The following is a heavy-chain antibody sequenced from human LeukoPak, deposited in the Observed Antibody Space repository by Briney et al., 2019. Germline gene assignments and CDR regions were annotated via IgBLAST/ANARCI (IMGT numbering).Heavy chain of an antibody. CDR3: ARWDGYSSSPDY. CDR1: GYTFTGFY. J-gene: IGHJ4*02. D-gene: IGHD6-13*01. CDR2: INPNSADT. Sequence: ASVKVSCKASGYTFTGFYMHWGRQAPGQGLEWMGWINPNSADTDYAQKFLGRVTMTRDMSISTIYMELTRLRSDDTALYYCARWDGYSSSPDYWGQGTLVTVSS. V-gene: IGHV1-2*02.